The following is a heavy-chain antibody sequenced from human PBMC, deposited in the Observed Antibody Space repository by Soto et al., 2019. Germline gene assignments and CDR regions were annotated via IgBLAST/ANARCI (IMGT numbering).Heavy chain of an antibody. J-gene: IGHJ4*02. CDR1: GFTFSSYA. CDR2: ISGSGGST. V-gene: IGHV3-23*01. CDR3: AKGYTYYYDSSGYPKY. D-gene: IGHD3-22*01. Sequence: EVQLLESGGGLVQPGGSLRLSCAASGFTFSSYAMSWVRQAPGKGLEWVSAISGSGGSTYYADSVKGRFTISRDNSKNTLYLQMNSLRAEDTSVYYCAKGYTYYYDSSGYPKYWGQGTLVTVAS.